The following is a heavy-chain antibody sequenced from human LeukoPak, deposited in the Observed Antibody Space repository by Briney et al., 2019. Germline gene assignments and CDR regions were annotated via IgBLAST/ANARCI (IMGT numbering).Heavy chain of an antibody. Sequence: KSSETLSLTCAVYGGSFSGYYWSWIRQPPGKGLEWIGEINHSGSTNYNPSLKSRVTISVDTSKNQFSLKLSSVTAADTAVYYCVREGYDYGSGSYNFDYWGQGTLVTVSS. CDR2: INHSGST. D-gene: IGHD3-10*01. CDR3: VREGYDYGSGSYNFDY. V-gene: IGHV4-34*01. J-gene: IGHJ4*02. CDR1: GGSFSGYY.